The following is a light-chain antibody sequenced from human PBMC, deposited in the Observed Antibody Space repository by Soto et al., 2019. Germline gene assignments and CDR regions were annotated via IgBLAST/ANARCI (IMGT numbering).Light chain of an antibody. CDR2: DVS. J-gene: IGLJ1*01. CDR3: CSYAGSPRYV. CDR1: SSDVGGYNY. V-gene: IGLV2-11*01. Sequence: QSALTQPRSVSGSPGQSVTISCTGTSSDVGGYNYVSRYQQHPGKAPKVMIYDVSDRPSGVPDRFSGSKSGNTASLTISGLQAEDEADYYCCSYAGSPRYVLGTGTKVTVL.